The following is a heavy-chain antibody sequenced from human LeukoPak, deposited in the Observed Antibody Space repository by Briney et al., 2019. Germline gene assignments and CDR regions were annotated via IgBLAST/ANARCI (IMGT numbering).Heavy chain of an antibody. CDR1: GYTFTGYY. CDR3: AREGYCTNGVCYGVDY. Sequence: GASVKVSCMASGYTFTGYYMHWVRQAPGQGLEWMGWINPNSGGTNYAQKFQGRVTMTRDTYISTAYMELSRLRSDDTAVYYCAREGYCTNGVCYGVDYWGQGALVTVSS. V-gene: IGHV1-2*02. CDR2: INPNSGGT. D-gene: IGHD2-8*01. J-gene: IGHJ4*02.